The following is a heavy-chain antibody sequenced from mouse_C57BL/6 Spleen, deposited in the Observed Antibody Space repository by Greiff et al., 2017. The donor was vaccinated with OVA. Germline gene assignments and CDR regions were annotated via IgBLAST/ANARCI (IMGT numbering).Heavy chain of an antibody. V-gene: IGHV5-17*01. D-gene: IGHD2-4*01. CDR2: ISSGSSTI. J-gene: IGHJ3*01. Sequence: EVKLVESGGGLVKPGGSLKLSCAASGFTFSDYGMHWVRQAPEKGLEWVAYISSGSSTIYYADTVKGRFTISRDNAKNTLFLQMTSLRSEDTAMYYGASQSYYDEVFAYWGQGTLVTVSA. CDR3: ASQSYYDEVFAY. CDR1: GFTFSDYG.